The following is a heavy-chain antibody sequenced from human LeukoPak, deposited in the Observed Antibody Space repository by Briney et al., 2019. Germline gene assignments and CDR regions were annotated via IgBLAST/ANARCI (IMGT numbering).Heavy chain of an antibody. CDR1: GYTFPSYF. CDR3: AREPWNSGSYFDY. D-gene: IGHD1-26*01. J-gene: IGHJ4*02. CDR2: INPTGGST. Sequence: ASVKVSCKASGYTFPSYFMHWVRQAPGQGLEWMGIINPTGGSTTYAQKFQGRVTMTRDTSTSTVYMELSSLRSEDTAVYYCAREPWNSGSYFDYWGQGTLVTVSS. V-gene: IGHV1-46*01.